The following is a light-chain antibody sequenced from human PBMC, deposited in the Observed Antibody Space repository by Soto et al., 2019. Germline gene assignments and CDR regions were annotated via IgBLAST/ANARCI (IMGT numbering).Light chain of an antibody. Sequence: QSVLTQPPSASGTPGHAVIISCSGTSSNIGSSPVNWYRHLPGTAPRLLIYSSSGRPSGVPDRFSGSKSGTSASLAISGLQSDDEADYSCAAWDVSLNAWVFGGGTKLTVL. CDR2: SSS. CDR3: AAWDVSLNAWV. V-gene: IGLV1-44*01. J-gene: IGLJ3*02. CDR1: SSNIGSSP.